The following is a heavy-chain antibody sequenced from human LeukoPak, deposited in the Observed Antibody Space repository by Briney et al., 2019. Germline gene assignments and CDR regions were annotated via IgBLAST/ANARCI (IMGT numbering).Heavy chain of an antibody. Sequence: PGGSLRLSCAASGFIFSNYNMNWVRQAPGKGLEWVSSISSRRFTYYADSVMGRFTVSRDNAKNSLFLQMHSLRAEDTALYYCARGAYNSGGTHENWGQGTLVTVSS. J-gene: IGHJ4*02. V-gene: IGHV3-69-1*01. CDR2: ISSRRFT. CDR1: GFIFSNYN. CDR3: ARGAYNSGGTHEN. D-gene: IGHD3-22*01.